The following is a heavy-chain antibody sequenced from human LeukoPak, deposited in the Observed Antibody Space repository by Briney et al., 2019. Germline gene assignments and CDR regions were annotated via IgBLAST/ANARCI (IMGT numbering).Heavy chain of an antibody. Sequence: GGSLRLSCAASGFTFNKYVVSWVRQAPGKGLEWVSSISGSGDDTYYADSVKGRFTISRDNSKNTLSLQMNSLRAEDAAVYYCARATRPAAIGYWGQGTLVTVSS. CDR1: GFTFNKYV. CDR2: ISGSGDDT. D-gene: IGHD2-2*01. CDR3: ARATRPAAIGY. J-gene: IGHJ4*02. V-gene: IGHV3-23*01.